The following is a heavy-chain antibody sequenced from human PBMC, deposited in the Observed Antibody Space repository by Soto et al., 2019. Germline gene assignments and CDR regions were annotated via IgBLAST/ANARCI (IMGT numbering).Heavy chain of an antibody. CDR1: GYTFSDFD. V-gene: IGHV1-8*01. J-gene: IGHJ6*02. D-gene: IGHD2-2*01. CDR3: ARGNPFKYAGIDV. CDR2: MNAKSADT. Sequence: QAHLEQSGAELKRPGASVKVSCKASGYTFSDFDINWLRQASGQGPEWMGWMNAKSADTFFPQRFQGKFNMTWDITMSTDSMEVGSLTADETAIYYGARGNPFKYAGIDVWGQGTTVADSS.